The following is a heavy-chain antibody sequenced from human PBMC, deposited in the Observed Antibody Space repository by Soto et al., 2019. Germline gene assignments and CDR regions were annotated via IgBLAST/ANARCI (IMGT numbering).Heavy chain of an antibody. Sequence: PSETLSLTCTVSGGSISSYYGSWIRQPPGKGLEWIGYIYYSGSTNYNPSLKSRVTISVDTSKNQFSLKLSSVTAADTAVYYCARDGSKGGGYCSGGSCYPYYYYYMDVWGKGTTVTVSS. J-gene: IGHJ6*03. V-gene: IGHV4-59*01. CDR3: ARDGSKGGGYCSGGSCYPYYYYYMDV. D-gene: IGHD2-15*01. CDR2: IYYSGST. CDR1: GGSISSYY.